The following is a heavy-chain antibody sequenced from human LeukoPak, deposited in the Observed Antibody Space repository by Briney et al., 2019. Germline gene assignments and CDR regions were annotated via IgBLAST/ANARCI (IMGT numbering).Heavy chain of an antibody. J-gene: IGHJ4*02. CDR2: ISSSGNTI. V-gene: IGHV3-48*03. CDR1: GFTFSSYE. CDR3: AKGQGNTYGRFDY. D-gene: IGHD5-18*01. Sequence: GGSLRLSCAASGFTFSSYEMNWVRQAPGKGLEWVSYISSSGNTIYYADSVKGRFTISRDNAKNSLYLQMNSLRAEDTAIYYCAKGQGNTYGRFDYWDQGTLVTVSS.